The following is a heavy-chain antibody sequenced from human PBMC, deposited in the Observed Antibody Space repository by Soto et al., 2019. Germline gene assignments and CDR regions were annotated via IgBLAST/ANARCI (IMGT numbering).Heavy chain of an antibody. CDR1: GFTFSSYG. D-gene: IGHD2-21*02. CDR3: ARVMCGDCSSYYYYSMDV. J-gene: IGHJ6*02. Sequence: PGGSLRLSCAASGFTFSSYGMHWVRQAPGKGLEWVAVIWFDGSNKYYADSVKGRFTISRDDSKNTLYLQMSSLRAEDTAVYYCARVMCGDCSSYYYYSMDVWGQGTTVTVSS. V-gene: IGHV3-33*01. CDR2: IWFDGSNK.